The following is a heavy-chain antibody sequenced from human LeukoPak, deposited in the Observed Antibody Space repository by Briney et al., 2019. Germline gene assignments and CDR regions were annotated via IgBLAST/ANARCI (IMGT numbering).Heavy chain of an antibody. V-gene: IGHV3-23*01. Sequence: GGSLRLSCAASGFTFSSYVMSWVRQAPGKGLEWVSVISNSGGSTFYADSVKGRFTISRDNSKNTLYLQMNSLRAEDTAVYYCAKDSTTSTSLDYWGQGTLVTVSS. CDR2: ISNSGGST. CDR3: AKDSTTSTSLDY. J-gene: IGHJ4*02. D-gene: IGHD1-14*01. CDR1: GFTFSSYV.